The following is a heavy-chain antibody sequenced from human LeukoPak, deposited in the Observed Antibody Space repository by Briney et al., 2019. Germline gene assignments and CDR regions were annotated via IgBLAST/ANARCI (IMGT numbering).Heavy chain of an antibody. V-gene: IGHV3-23*01. D-gene: IGHD1-26*01. J-gene: IGHJ4*02. CDR3: AKMVPISGRPREGFDY. CDR1: GFTFSSYA. CDR2: NSGSGGST. Sequence: GGSLRLSCAASGFTFSSYAMSWVRQAPGKGLEWVGDNSGSGGSTYYADSVKGRFTISRDNSKTPLYLQMTSLRAEDTAVYYCAKMVPISGRPREGFDYWGQGTLVTVSS.